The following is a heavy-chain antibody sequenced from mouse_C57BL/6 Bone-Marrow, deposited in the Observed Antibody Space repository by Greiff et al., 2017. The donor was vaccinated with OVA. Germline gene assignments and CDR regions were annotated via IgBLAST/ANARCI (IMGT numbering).Heavy chain of an antibody. CDR1: GYTFTEYT. Sequence: VQLQQSGAELVKPGASVKLSCKASGYTFTEYTIPWVKQRSGQGLEWIGWFYPGSGSIKYNEKFKDKATLTADKSYSTVYMELSRLTSDDSAVYFWARHEGGNYAMDYWGQGTSVTVSS. V-gene: IGHV1-62-2*01. CDR3: ARHEGGNYAMDY. J-gene: IGHJ4*01. CDR2: FYPGSGSI.